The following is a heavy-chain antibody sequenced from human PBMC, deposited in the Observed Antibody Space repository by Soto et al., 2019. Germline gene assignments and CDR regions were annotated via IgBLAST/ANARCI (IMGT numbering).Heavy chain of an antibody. J-gene: IGHJ6*02. D-gene: IGHD3-10*01. CDR1: GGSFSGYY. Sequence: SETLSLTCAVYGGSFSGYYWSWIRQPPGKGLEWIGEINHSGSTNYNPSLKSRVTISVDTSKNQFSLKLSSVTAADTAVYYCARGRGRMVRGVIIPRYYYYYGMDVWGQGTTVTVSS. CDR3: ARGRGRMVRGVIIPRYYYYYGMDV. CDR2: INHSGST. V-gene: IGHV4-34*01.